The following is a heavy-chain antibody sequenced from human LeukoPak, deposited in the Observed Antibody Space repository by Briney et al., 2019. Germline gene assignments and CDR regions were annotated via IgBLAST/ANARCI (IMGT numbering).Heavy chain of an antibody. J-gene: IGHJ4*02. V-gene: IGHV3-33*01. CDR1: GFSFTTYG. Sequence: GGPLRLSCAASGFSFTTYGMPWVRRAPGKGLEWVAVISHDGSNAFYADSVKGRFTVSRDNYKNTVLLQMNSLRAEDTAVYYCARDINWGDFDYWGQGTLVTVSS. D-gene: IGHD7-27*01. CDR2: ISHDGSNA. CDR3: ARDINWGDFDY.